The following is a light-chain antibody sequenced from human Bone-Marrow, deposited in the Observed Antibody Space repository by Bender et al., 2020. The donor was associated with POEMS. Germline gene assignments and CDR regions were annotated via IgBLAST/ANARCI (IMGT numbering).Light chain of an antibody. V-gene: IGLV6-57*02. CDR1: SGSIANNY. J-gene: IGLJ2*01. CDR2: EDQ. CDR3: KTYGSRNSGV. Sequence: NFMLTQPHSVSESPGKTVTISCTGSSGSIANNYVQWYQQRPGSAPTTVIYEDQKRPSGVPDRFSGSIDSSSNSASLTISGMQAEDEADYYCKTYGSRNSGVFGGGTKLTVL.